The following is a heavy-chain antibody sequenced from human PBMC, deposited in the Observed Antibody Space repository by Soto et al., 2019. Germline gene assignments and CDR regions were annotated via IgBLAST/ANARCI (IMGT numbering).Heavy chain of an antibody. D-gene: IGHD6-13*01. CDR3: ARHLSIAAAGPLGY. Sequence: SETLSLTCTVSGGSISSYYWSWIRQPPGKGLEWIGYIYYSGSTNYNPSLKSRVTISVDTSKNQFSLKLSSVTAADTAVYYCARHLSIAAAGPLGYWGQGTLVTVSS. V-gene: IGHV4-59*08. CDR2: IYYSGST. CDR1: GGSISSYY. J-gene: IGHJ4*02.